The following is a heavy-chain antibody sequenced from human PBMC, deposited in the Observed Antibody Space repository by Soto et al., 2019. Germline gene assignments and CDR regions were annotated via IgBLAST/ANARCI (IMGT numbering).Heavy chain of an antibody. CDR3: ARDGYSSSSGSY. D-gene: IGHD6-6*01. J-gene: IGHJ4*02. Sequence: GGSLRLSCAASGFTFSSYAMSWVRQAPGKGLEWVSYISSSGSTIYYADSVKGRFTISRDNAKNSLYLQMNSLRAEDTAVYYCARDGYSSSSGSYWGQGTLVTVSS. V-gene: IGHV3-48*04. CDR1: GFTFSSYA. CDR2: ISSSGSTI.